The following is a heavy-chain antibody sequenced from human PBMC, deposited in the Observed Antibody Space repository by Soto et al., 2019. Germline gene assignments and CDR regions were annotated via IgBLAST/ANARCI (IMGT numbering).Heavy chain of an antibody. D-gene: IGHD6-13*01. Sequence: GGSLRLSCAASGFTLSDYYMSWIRQAPGKGLEWVSYISSSGSTIYYADSVKGRFTISRDNAKNSLYLQMNSLRAEDTAVYYFASKQPVLGDGFDIWGQGTMVTVSS. CDR1: GFTLSDYY. V-gene: IGHV3-11*01. CDR2: ISSSGSTI. J-gene: IGHJ3*02. CDR3: ASKQPVLGDGFDI.